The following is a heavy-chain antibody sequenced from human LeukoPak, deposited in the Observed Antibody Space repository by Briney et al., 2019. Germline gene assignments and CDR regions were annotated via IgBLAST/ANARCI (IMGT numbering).Heavy chain of an antibody. CDR3: AKAYFYSNTYFDY. V-gene: IGHV3-23*01. CDR2: ISSSGSRI. J-gene: IGHJ4*02. Sequence: PGGSLRLSCAASGFAFSNAWMSWVRQTPGKGLEWVSGISSSGSRIYYADSVKGRFTISRDNSKNTLYLQMNSLRAEDTAVYYCAKAYFYSNTYFDYWGQGTLVTVSS. D-gene: IGHD6-13*01. CDR1: GFAFSNAW.